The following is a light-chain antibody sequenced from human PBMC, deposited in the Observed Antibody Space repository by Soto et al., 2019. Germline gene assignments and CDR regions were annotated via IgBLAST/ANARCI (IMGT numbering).Light chain of an antibody. J-gene: IGKJ1*01. CDR3: QQYHDWPQT. Sequence: EMVMTQSPATLSVSPGERVTLSCRASQTVTSNLAWYQQKPGQAPRLLIYGASTRAPGIPARFGGSGSGTEFTLTISGLQSEDFAVYYCQQYHDWPQTFGQGTKVEFK. CDR1: QTVTSN. V-gene: IGKV3D-15*01. CDR2: GAS.